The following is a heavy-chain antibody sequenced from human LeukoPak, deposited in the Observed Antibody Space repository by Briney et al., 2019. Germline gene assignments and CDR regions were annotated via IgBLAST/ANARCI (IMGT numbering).Heavy chain of an antibody. D-gene: IGHD3-16*02. J-gene: IGHJ6*03. CDR3: ARISSVWVKDFYYYMDV. CDR2: LYYSGST. Sequence: SETLSLTCAVYGGSFSGYYWSWIRQPPGKGLEWIGSLYYSGSTYYNASLKGRVTISIDKAKNQFALMLSSVTAADTAVYFCARISSVWVKDFYYYMDVWGKGTAVTVSS. V-gene: IGHV4-34*01. CDR1: GGSFSGYY.